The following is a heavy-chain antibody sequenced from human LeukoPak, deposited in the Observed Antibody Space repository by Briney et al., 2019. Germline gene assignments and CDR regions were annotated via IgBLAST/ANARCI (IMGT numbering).Heavy chain of an antibody. J-gene: IGHJ4*02. D-gene: IGHD5-12*01. V-gene: IGHV2-5*02. CDR1: GFSLSTSGVG. Sequence: SGPTLVNPTQTLTLTCTFSGFSLSTSGVGVGWIRQPPGKALEWLALIYWDDDKRYSPSLKSRLTITKDTSKNQVVLTMTNMDPVDIATYYCAHSRYSGFQRVDYFDYWGQGTLVTVSS. CDR2: IYWDDDK. CDR3: AHSRYSGFQRVDYFDY.